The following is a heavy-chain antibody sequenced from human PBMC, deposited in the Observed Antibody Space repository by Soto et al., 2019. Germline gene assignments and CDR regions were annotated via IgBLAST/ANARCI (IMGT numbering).Heavy chain of an antibody. Sequence: GASVKVSCKASGGTFSSYTISWVRQAPGQGLEWMGRIIPILGIANYAQKFQGRVTITADKSTSTAYMELSSLRSEDTAVYYCAREDCSSTSCYRPNWFDPWGQGTLVTVSS. J-gene: IGHJ5*02. CDR3: AREDCSSTSCYRPNWFDP. CDR2: IIPILGIA. CDR1: GGTFSSYT. D-gene: IGHD2-2*01. V-gene: IGHV1-69*04.